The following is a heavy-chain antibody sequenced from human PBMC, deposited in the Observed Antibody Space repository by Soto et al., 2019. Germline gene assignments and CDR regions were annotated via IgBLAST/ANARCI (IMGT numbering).Heavy chain of an antibody. D-gene: IGHD6-19*01. Sequence: QVQLQQWGAGLLKPSETLSLTCAVYGGSFSGYYWSWIRQPPGKGLEWIGEINHSGSTNYNPSLKRRVTISVDTSKNQFSLKLSSVTAADTAVYYCARRYSCGLVRNYFDSWGQGTLVTVSS. CDR2: INHSGST. J-gene: IGHJ4*02. V-gene: IGHV4-34*01. CDR3: ARRYSCGLVRNYFDS. CDR1: GGSFSGYY.